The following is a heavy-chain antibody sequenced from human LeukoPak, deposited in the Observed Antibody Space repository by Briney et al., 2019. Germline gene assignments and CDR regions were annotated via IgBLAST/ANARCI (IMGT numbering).Heavy chain of an antibody. D-gene: IGHD3-10*01. CDR3: AGTFGSVGMEV. J-gene: IGHJ6*02. Sequence: SETLSLTCTVSGGSISSYYWSWIRQPPGKGLEWIGYIYYSGSTNYNPSLKSRVTISVDTSKNQFSLKLSSVTAADTAVYYCAGTFGSVGMEVWGQGTTVTVSS. CDR2: IYYSGST. CDR1: GGSISSYY. V-gene: IGHV4-59*01.